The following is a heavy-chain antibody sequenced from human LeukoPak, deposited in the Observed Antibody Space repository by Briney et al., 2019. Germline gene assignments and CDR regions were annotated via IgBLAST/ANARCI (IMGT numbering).Heavy chain of an antibody. CDR1: GYTLTELS. CDR2: FDPEDGET. D-gene: IGHD6-19*01. V-gene: IGHV1-24*01. CDR3: ATRPPISSGWYLLGHWFDP. J-gene: IGHJ5*02. Sequence: GPSVKVSCKVSGYTLTELSMHWVRQAPGKGLEWMGGFDPEDGETIYAQKFQGRVTMTEDTSTDTAYMELSSLRSEDTAVYYCATRPPISSGWYLLGHWFDPWGQGTLVTVSS.